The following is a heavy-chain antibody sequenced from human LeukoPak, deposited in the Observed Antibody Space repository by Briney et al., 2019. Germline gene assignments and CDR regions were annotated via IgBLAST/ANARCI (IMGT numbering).Heavy chain of an antibody. CDR3: ARVPPAALYSSSSEVVY. Sequence: PGGSLRLSCAASGFTYSSYWMHWVRQAPGKGLVWVSRINSDGSSTSYADSVKGRFTISRDNAKDTLYLQMNSLRAEDTAVYYCARVPPAALYSSSSEVVYWGQGTLVTVSS. D-gene: IGHD6-6*01. CDR1: GFTYSSYW. J-gene: IGHJ4*02. CDR2: INSDGSST. V-gene: IGHV3-74*01.